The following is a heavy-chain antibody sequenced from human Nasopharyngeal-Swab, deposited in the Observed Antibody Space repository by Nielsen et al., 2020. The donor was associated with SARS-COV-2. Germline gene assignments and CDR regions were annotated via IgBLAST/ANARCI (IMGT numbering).Heavy chain of an antibody. Sequence: WIRQPPGKGLEWVSSITSSSSYIYYADSVKGRFTISRDNAKNSLYLHMNSLRDEDTALYYCARDSELLTNYYGLDYWGQGTLVTVSS. J-gene: IGHJ4*02. V-gene: IGHV3-21*01. CDR2: ITSSSSYI. CDR3: ARDSELLTNYYGLDY. D-gene: IGHD3-9*01.